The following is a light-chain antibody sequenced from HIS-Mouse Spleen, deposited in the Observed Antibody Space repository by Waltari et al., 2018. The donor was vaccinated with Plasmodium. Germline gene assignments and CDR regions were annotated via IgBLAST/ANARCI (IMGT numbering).Light chain of an antibody. CDR2: EVS. CDR1: RSAAGGYHY. J-gene: IGLJ2*01. CDR3: SSYAGSNNLV. Sequence: QPALPQPPSASGSPGHSVTLSCTGTRSAAGGYHYVYWYQPHPGQTPKLMIDEVSKRPSGVPDRFSCSKSGNTASLTVAGLQAEDEADYYCSSYAGSNNLVFGGGTKLTVL. V-gene: IGLV2-8*01.